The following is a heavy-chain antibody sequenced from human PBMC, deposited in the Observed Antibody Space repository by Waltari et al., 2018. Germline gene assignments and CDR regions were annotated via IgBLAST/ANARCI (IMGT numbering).Heavy chain of an antibody. CDR1: GDSVSSNSAA. D-gene: IGHD3-10*01. CDR2: TYSRSKGYN. CDR3: ARESRSLLWFGELPS. J-gene: IGHJ5*02. Sequence: QVQLQQSGPGLVKLSQTLSLTCAISGDSVSSNSAAWNWIRQSPSRGLEWLGRTYSRSKGYNDYAVSVKSRITINPDTSKNQFSLQLNSVTPEDTAVYYCARESRSLLWFGELPSWSQGTLVTVSS. V-gene: IGHV6-1*01.